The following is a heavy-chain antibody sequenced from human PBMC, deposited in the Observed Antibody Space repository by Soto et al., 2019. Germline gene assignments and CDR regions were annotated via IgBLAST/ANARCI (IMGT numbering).Heavy chain of an antibody. CDR1: GFTFSNYN. Sequence: EVQLVESGGGLVKPGGSLRLSCAGSGFTFSNYNMHWVRQAPGKGLEWVSSMSSRGTDIYYADSVKGRFTISRDNTKNSLYLQMNSLRAEDTAVYYCARGDEDIVVVVAADVFDYWGQGTRVTVSS. CDR2: MSSRGTDI. D-gene: IGHD2-15*01. V-gene: IGHV3-21*06. J-gene: IGHJ4*02. CDR3: ARGDEDIVVVVAADVFDY.